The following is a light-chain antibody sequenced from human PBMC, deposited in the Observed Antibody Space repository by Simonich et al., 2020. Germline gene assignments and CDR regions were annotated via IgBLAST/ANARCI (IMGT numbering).Light chain of an antibody. Sequence: EIVLTQSPGTLSLSPGERATLSCRASQSVSSSYLAWYQQKPGLAPRLLIYEASSRATGIPDRFSGSGSGTEFTLTISSMQSEDFAVYYCQQYNNWPPGTFGQGTKLEIK. J-gene: IGKJ2*01. CDR1: QSVSSSY. CDR2: EAS. CDR3: QQYNNWPPGT. V-gene: IGKV3D-20*01.